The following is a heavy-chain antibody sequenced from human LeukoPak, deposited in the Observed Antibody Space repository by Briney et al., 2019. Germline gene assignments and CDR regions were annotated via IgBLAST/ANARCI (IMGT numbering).Heavy chain of an antibody. CDR2: IYHSGIT. V-gene: IGHV4-39*07. CDR1: GGSISTSNYF. D-gene: IGHD6-13*01. CDR3: ARGYSSSWYFNWFDP. J-gene: IGHJ5*02. Sequence: ETLPLTCTVSGGSISTSNYFWGWIRQPPGKGLEWIGSIYHSGITYYNPSLKSRVTISVDTSKNQFSLKLTSVTAADTAVYYCARGYSSSWYFNWFDPWGQGTLVTVSS.